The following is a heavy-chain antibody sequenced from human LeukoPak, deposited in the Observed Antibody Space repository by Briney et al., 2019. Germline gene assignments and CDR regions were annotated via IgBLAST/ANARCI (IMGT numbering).Heavy chain of an antibody. CDR1: GGTLSIYA. CDR2: IIPMFGTA. V-gene: IGHV1-69*01. D-gene: IGHD4-17*01. CDR3: ARGVKATVTISTYFDY. Sequence: SVKDSSMASGGTLSIYAISWVRQAPGQGLEWVGGIIPMFGTANSAQKLQGRVTITPDESTSTAYICLSKLRAEDTGAYSCARGVKATVTISTYFDYWGQETLVTVS. J-gene: IGHJ4*02.